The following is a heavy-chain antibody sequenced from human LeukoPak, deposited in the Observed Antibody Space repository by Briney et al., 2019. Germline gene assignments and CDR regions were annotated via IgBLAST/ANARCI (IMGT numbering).Heavy chain of an antibody. V-gene: IGHV1-2*02. D-gene: IGHD3-10*01. Sequence: ASVKVSCKASGYTFTGYYMHWVRQAPGQGLEWMGWINPNSGGTNYAQKFQGRVTMTRDTSISTAYMELSSLRSEDTAVYYCARGRPRRGHRPVFDYWGQGTLVTVSS. CDR3: ARGRPRRGHRPVFDY. CDR1: GYTFTGYY. J-gene: IGHJ4*02. CDR2: INPNSGGT.